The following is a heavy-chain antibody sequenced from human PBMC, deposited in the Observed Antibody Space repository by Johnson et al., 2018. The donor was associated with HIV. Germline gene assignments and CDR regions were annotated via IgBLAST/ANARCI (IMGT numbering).Heavy chain of an antibody. V-gene: IGHV3-23*04. CDR2: ISGSGCST. CDR1: GFTFSSYA. J-gene: IGHJ3*02. CDR3: ARDLKYYYDSSGYSTGAFDI. Sequence: VQLVESGGGLVQPGGSLRLSCAASGFTFSSYAMSWVRQAPGKGLEWVSAISGSGCSTYYADSVKGRFTISRDNAKNSLYLQMNSLRAEDTAVYYCARDLKYYYDSSGYSTGAFDICGQGTMVTVSS. D-gene: IGHD3-22*01.